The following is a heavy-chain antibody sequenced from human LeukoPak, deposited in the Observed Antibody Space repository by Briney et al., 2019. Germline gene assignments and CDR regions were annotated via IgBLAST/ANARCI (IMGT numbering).Heavy chain of an antibody. CDR2: TFYRSKWYT. D-gene: IGHD6-13*01. CDR3: ASEAAGNFDF. CDR1: GDSVSSNSAA. V-gene: IGHV6-1*01. J-gene: IGHJ4*02. Sequence: SQTLSLTCAISGDSVSSNSAAWNWIRQSPSRGLEWLGRTFYRSKWYTEYAVSVKSRLTINPDTSKNHFYLQLNSVTPEDTAMYYCASEAAGNFDFWGQATLVTVSS.